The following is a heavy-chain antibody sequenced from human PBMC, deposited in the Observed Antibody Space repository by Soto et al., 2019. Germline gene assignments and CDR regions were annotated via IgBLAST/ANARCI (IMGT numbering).Heavy chain of an antibody. CDR2: ISSDGSDI. CDR1: GFTFTSYW. J-gene: IGHJ4*02. CDR3: ARDHTMLGPTTLDY. V-gene: IGHV3-74*01. D-gene: IGHD3-16*01. Sequence: SLRLPCAASGFTFTSYWMHWVRQAPGRGLMWVSRISSDGSDILYADSVKGRFTISRDNAKNTLYLQMNSLRAAVTAIYFYARDHTMLGPTTLDYWGQRTLVTVS.